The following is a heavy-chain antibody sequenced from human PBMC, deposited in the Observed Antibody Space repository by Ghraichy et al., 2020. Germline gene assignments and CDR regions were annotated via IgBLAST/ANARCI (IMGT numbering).Heavy chain of an antibody. CDR1: GFTFSSYG. D-gene: IGHD3-10*01. V-gene: IGHV3-33*01. CDR3: ARDGGSGSYSAGEYFQH. J-gene: IGHJ1*01. Sequence: GESLNISCAASGFTFSSYGMHWVRQAPGKGLEWVAVIWYDGSNKYYADSVKGRFTISRDNSKNTLYLQMNSLRAEDTAVYYCARDGGSGSYSAGEYFQHWGQGTLVTVSS. CDR2: IWYDGSNK.